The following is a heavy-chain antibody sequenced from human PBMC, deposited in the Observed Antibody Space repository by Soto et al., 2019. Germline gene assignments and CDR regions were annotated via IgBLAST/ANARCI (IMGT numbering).Heavy chain of an antibody. Sequence: PGGSLRLSCAASGFTFSTYPMHWVRQAPGKGLEWVAVISYDGSNKYYADSVKGRFTISRDISKNTLYLQMNSLRAEDTAVYYCASRHYDILTGPLYYYYGMDVWGQGTTVTVSS. CDR3: ASRHYDILTGPLYYYYGMDV. CDR2: ISYDGSNK. J-gene: IGHJ6*02. D-gene: IGHD3-9*01. V-gene: IGHV3-30-3*01. CDR1: GFTFSTYP.